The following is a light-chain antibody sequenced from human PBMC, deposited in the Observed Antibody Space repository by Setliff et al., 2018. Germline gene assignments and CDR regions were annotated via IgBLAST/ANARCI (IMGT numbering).Light chain of an antibody. V-gene: IGLV2-14*01. CDR1: GSDIGGYNY. Sequence: QSVLTQPASVSGSPGQSVTISCTGTGSDIGGYNYVSWYQQHPGEAPKLIIYEVYNRPSGISNRFSASKSASTASLTISGLQPEDEADYYCSTFTSRSTLVFGAGTQLTVL. CDR2: EVY. CDR3: STFTSRSTLV. J-gene: IGLJ3*02.